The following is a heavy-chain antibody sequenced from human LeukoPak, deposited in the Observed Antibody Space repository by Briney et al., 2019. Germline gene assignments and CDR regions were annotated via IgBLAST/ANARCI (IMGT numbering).Heavy chain of an antibody. J-gene: IGHJ5*02. Sequence: SETLSLTCTVSGGSISSSSYYWGWIRQPPGKGLEWIGSIYYSGSTNYNPSLKSRVTISVDTSKNQFSLKLSSVTAADTAVYYCARSHCSSTSCQGGYWFDPWGQGTLVTVSS. V-gene: IGHV4-39*07. D-gene: IGHD2-2*01. CDR2: IYYSGST. CDR1: GGSISSSSYY. CDR3: ARSHCSSTSCQGGYWFDP.